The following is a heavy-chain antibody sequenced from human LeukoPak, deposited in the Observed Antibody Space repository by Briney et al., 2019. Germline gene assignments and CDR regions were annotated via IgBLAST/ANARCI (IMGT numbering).Heavy chain of an antibody. Sequence: SETLSLTCAVYGGSFSGYYWSWIRQPPGKGLEWIGEINHSGNTNYNPSLKSRVTISVDTSKNQFSLKLSSVTAADTAVYYCARVEVTSDAFDIWGQGTMVTVSS. J-gene: IGHJ3*02. CDR2: INHSGNT. CDR3: ARVEVTSDAFDI. V-gene: IGHV4-34*01. CDR1: GGSFSGYY. D-gene: IGHD4-17*01.